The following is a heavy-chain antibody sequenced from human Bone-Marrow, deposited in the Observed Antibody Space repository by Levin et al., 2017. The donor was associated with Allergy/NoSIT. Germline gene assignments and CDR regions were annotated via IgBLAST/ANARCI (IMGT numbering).Heavy chain of an antibody. J-gene: IGHJ5*02. CDR1: GFTFSNSW. CDR2: IKEDGSEK. CDR3: ARDQFRRATIGARWFDP. V-gene: IGHV3-7*01. D-gene: IGHD5-24*01. Sequence: PGGSLRLSCAASGFTFSNSWMSWVRQAPGKGLEWVANIKEDGSEKYYVDSVKGRFTIPRDNAKNSLFVQMNSLRVEDTAVYYCARDQFRRATIGARWFDPWGQGTLVTVSS.